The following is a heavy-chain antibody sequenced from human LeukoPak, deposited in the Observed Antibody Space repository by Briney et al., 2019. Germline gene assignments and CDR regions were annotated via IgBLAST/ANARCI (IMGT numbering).Heavy chain of an antibody. CDR2: ISYDGSTK. CDR3: ARGSGRRLLSSWFDP. CDR1: GFTFNNYA. V-gene: IGHV3-30*03. Sequence: GGSLRLSCAASGFTFNNYAVHWVRQAPGTGLERVAVISYDGSTKSYADSLKGRFTISRDNSKSTVYLQMNSLRGEETGVYYCARGSGRRLLSSWFDPWGQGTLVTVSS. D-gene: IGHD6-6*01. J-gene: IGHJ5*02.